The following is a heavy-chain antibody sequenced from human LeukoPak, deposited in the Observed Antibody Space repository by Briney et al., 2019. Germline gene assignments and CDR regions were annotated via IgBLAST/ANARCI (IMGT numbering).Heavy chain of an antibody. CDR3: AIDLEMGYSGYESFDY. Sequence: GGSLRLSCAASGFTFSSYAMHWVRQAPGKGLEWVAVISYDGSNKYYADSVKGRFTTSRDNSKNTLYLQMNSMRAEDTAVYYCAIDLEMGYSGYESFDYWGQGTLVTVPS. D-gene: IGHD5-12*01. CDR1: GFTFSSYA. V-gene: IGHV3-30-3*01. CDR2: ISYDGSNK. J-gene: IGHJ4*02.